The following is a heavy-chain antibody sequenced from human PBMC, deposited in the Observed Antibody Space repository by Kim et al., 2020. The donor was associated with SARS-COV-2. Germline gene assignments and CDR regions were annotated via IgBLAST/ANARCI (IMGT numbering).Heavy chain of an antibody. V-gene: IGHV3-11*03. D-gene: IGHD6-19*01. CDR3: ARRHTDSGWYSLAYFDS. CDR2: ISSTSSYT. Sequence: GGSLRLSCIASGFIFTDYYMSWIRQSPGKGLEWVSDISSTSSYTNYADSVKGRFTISRDNSKNAVFLQLNSLRPEDTAVYYCARRHTDSGWYSLAYFDSWGQGTLVSVSS. CDR1: GFIFTDYY. J-gene: IGHJ4*02.